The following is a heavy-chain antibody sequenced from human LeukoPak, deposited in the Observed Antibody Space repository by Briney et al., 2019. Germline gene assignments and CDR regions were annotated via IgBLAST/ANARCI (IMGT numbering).Heavy chain of an antibody. CDR2: ISAYNGST. J-gene: IGHJ4*02. CDR1: GYTFTSYG. Sequence: GASVKVSCKASGYTFTSYGISWVRQAPGQGLEWMGWISAYNGSTNYAQKLQGRVTMTTDTSTSTAYMELRSLRSDDTAVYYCARDLNVRGHSSSWYVVGVDGDYWGQGTLVTVSS. CDR3: ARDLNVRGHSSSWYVVGVDGDY. V-gene: IGHV1-18*01. D-gene: IGHD6-13*01.